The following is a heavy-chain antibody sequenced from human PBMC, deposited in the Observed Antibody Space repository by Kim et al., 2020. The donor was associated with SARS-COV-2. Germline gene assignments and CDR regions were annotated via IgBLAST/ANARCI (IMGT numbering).Heavy chain of an antibody. J-gene: IGHJ4*02. CDR2: IYYSGST. Sequence: SETLSLTCTVSGGSISSSSYYWGWIRQPPGKGLEWIGSIYYSGSTYYNPSLKSRVTISVDTSKNQFSLKLSSVTAADTAVYYCARQIAVAGPLATDYFDYWGQGTLVTVSS. CDR3: ARQIAVAGPLATDYFDY. D-gene: IGHD6-19*01. V-gene: IGHV4-39*01. CDR1: GGSISSSSYY.